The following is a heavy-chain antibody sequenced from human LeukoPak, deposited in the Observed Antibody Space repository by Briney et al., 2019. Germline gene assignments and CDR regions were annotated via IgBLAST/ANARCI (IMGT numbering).Heavy chain of an antibody. CDR2: ISAYNGNT. V-gene: IGHV1-18*01. J-gene: IGHJ4*02. D-gene: IGHD3-22*01. CDR1: GYTFTSYG. Sequence: GASVKVSCKASGYTFTSYGISWVRRAPGQGLEWLGWISAYNGNTNYAQKLQGRVTMTTDTSTSTAFMELRSLRSDDTAVYYCARDSWVSSGSNYFDYWGQGTLVTVSS. CDR3: ARDSWVSSGSNYFDY.